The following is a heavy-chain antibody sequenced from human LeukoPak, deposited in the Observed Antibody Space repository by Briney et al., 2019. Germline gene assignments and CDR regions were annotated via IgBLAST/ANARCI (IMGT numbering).Heavy chain of an antibody. Sequence: GGSLRLSRAASGFTFSSYSMTWVRQAPGKGLEWVSSISSSSSYIYYADSVKGRFTISRDNAKNSLYLQMNGLRAEDTAVYYCARAVAVAGTSSWFDPWGQGTLVTVSS. J-gene: IGHJ5*02. CDR1: GFTFSSYS. CDR2: ISSSSSYI. D-gene: IGHD6-19*01. V-gene: IGHV3-21*01. CDR3: ARAVAVAGTSSWFDP.